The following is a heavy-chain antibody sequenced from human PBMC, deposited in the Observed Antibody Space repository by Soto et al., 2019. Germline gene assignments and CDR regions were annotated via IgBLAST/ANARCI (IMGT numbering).Heavy chain of an antibody. CDR2: INHSGST. J-gene: IGHJ4*02. V-gene: IGHV4-34*01. CDR3: ARYLLRYSNSPFDY. CDR1: GGSFSGYY. D-gene: IGHD3-3*01. Sequence: QVQLQQWGAGLLKPSETLSLTCAVYGGSFSGYYWSWIRQPPGKGLEWIGEINHSGSTNYNPSLKTRVTISVDTSKNQFSLKLSSVTAADTAVYYCARYLLRYSNSPFDYWGQGTMVTVSS.